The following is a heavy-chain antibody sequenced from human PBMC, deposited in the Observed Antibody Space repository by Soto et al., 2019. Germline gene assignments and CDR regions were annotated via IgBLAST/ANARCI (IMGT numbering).Heavy chain of an antibody. Sequence: GGSLRLSCAASGFTFSSYGMHWVRQAPGKGLEWVAVIWYDGSNKYYADSVKGRFTISRDNSKNTLYLQMNSLRAEDTAVYYCARAFFLSSSWSRDAFDIWGQGTMVTVSS. CDR2: IWYDGSNK. V-gene: IGHV3-33*01. CDR3: ARAFFLSSSWSRDAFDI. D-gene: IGHD6-13*01. J-gene: IGHJ3*02. CDR1: GFTFSSYG.